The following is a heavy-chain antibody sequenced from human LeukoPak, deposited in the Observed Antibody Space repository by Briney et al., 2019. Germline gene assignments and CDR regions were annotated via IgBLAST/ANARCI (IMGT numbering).Heavy chain of an antibody. D-gene: IGHD3-10*01. Sequence: PGGSLRLSCAASGFTFSSYGMHWVRQAPGKGLEWVSVIYSGGSTYYADSVKGRFTISRDNSKNTLYLQMNSLRAEDTAVYYCARSTWPLDYGSGSYSYWGQGTLVTVSS. J-gene: IGHJ4*02. CDR3: ARSTWPLDYGSGSYSY. V-gene: IGHV3-66*01. CDR2: IYSGGST. CDR1: GFTFSSYG.